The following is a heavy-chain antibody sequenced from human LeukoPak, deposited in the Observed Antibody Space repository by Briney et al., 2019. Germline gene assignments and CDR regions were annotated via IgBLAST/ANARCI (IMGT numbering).Heavy chain of an antibody. V-gene: IGHV1-69*06. Sequence: ASVKVSCKASGGAFSSYAISWVRQAPGQGLEWMGGIIPIFGTANYAQKFQGRVTITADKSTSTAYMELSSLRSEDTAVYYCARDDTSGFDYWGQGTLVTVSS. D-gene: IGHD6-19*01. CDR2: IIPIFGTA. CDR3: ARDDTSGFDY. J-gene: IGHJ4*02. CDR1: GGAFSSYA.